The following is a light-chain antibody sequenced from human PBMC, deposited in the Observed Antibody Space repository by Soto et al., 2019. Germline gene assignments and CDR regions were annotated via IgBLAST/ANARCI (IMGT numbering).Light chain of an antibody. J-gene: IGLJ3*02. V-gene: IGLV2-23*01. CDR1: SSGVGSYNV. Sequence: QSVLTQPASVSGSPGQSITISCTESSSGVGSYNVVSWYQQHPGKAPKLMISEGSKRPSGVSNRFSGSTSGNTASLTISGLQAEDEADYYCCSYAGSSTLVFGGGTKLTVL. CDR2: EGS. CDR3: CSYAGSSTLV.